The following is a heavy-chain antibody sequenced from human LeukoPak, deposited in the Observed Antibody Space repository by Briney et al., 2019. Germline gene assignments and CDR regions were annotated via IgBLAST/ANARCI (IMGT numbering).Heavy chain of an antibody. CDR1: GGSISSYY. Sequence: PSETLSLTCTVSGGSISSYYWSWIRQPAGKGLEWIGRIYTSGSTNYNPSLKSRVTMSVDTSKNQFSLKLSSVTAAGTAVYYCARDLAVLWFGELSHPWGQGTLVTVSS. V-gene: IGHV4-4*07. CDR3: ARDLAVLWFGELSHP. CDR2: IYTSGST. D-gene: IGHD3-10*01. J-gene: IGHJ5*02.